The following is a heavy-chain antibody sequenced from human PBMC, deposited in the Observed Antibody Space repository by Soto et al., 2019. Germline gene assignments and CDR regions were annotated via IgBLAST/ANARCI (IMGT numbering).Heavy chain of an antibody. CDR2: ISSDGSEK. D-gene: IGHD1-26*01. Sequence: QVQLVESGGGVVQPGRSLRLSCAASGFTFSSCGMHWVRQAPGKGLEWMAIISSDGSEKHYADSVKGRFTISRDNSKNTLYLQMDSLRADDTAVYYFAKAKLQCWLVGGDSWGQGTLVTVSS. J-gene: IGHJ4*02. CDR1: GFTFSSCG. V-gene: IGHV3-30*18. CDR3: AKAKLQCWLVGGDS.